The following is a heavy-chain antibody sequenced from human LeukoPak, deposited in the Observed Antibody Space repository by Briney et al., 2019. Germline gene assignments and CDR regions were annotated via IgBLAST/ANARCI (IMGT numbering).Heavy chain of an antibody. CDR3: ARCSPRYYYDSSDYYDY. CDR1: GGSFSGYY. Sequence: PSETLSLACAVYGGSFSGYYWSWVRQPPGKGLEWIGEINHSGSTNYNPSLKSRVTISVDTSKNQFSLKLSSVTAADTAVYYCARCSPRYYYDSSDYYDYWGQGTLVTVSS. D-gene: IGHD3-22*01. V-gene: IGHV4-34*01. CDR2: INHSGST. J-gene: IGHJ4*02.